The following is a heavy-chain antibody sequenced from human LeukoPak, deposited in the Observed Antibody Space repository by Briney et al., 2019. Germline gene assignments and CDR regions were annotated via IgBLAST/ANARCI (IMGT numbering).Heavy chain of an antibody. D-gene: IGHD3-3*01. Sequence: SEALSLTCAVYGWSFSDYYWSWIRQSPLKGLEWIGEINHSGNTNYNPSLKSGITISVHTSKKQSALKLSSVPAADTAVYYCAKNRSWSGYSSWGQGTLVTVSS. CDR3: AKNRSWSGYSS. CDR2: INHSGNT. CDR1: GWSFSDYY. V-gene: IGHV4-34*01. J-gene: IGHJ4*02.